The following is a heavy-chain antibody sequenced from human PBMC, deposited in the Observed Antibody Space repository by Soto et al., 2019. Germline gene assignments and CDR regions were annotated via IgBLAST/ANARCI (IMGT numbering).Heavy chain of an antibody. J-gene: IGHJ6*02. CDR2: IWYDGSNK. CDR3: AKVSILESLWAYMDV. D-gene: IGHD3-3*01. V-gene: IGHV3-33*03. Sequence: GGSLRLSCAASGFTFSSYGMHWVRQAPGKGLEWVAVIWYDGSNKYYADSVKGRFTISRDNSKNTLYLQMNSLRAEDTAVYYCAKVSILESLWAYMDVWGQGTTVTVSS. CDR1: GFTFSSYG.